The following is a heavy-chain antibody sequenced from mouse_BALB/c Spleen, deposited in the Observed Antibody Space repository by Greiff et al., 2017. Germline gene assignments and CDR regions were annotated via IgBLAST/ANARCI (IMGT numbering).Heavy chain of an antibody. CDR2: ISSGGSYT. CDR1: GFTFSSYA. J-gene: IGHJ2*01. CDR3: ARHDLYFDY. V-gene: IGHV5-9-3*01. Sequence: EVHLVESGGGLVKPGGSLKLSCAASGFTFSSYAMSWVRQTPEKRLEWVATISSGGSYTYYPDSVKGRFTISRDNAKNTLYLQMSSLRSEDTAMYYCARHDLYFDYWGQGTTLTVSS.